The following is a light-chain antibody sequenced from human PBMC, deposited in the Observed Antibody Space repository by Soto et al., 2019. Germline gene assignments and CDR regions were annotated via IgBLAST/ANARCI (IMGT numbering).Light chain of an antibody. CDR2: DDF. CDR3: QSYDSSLSGFV. Sequence: QSVLTQPPSVSGAPGQRVTISCTGSSSNFGSGYDVHWYQQLPGTAPKLLIYDDFNRPSGVPDRFSGSKSGTSASLAITGLQAEDETDYYCQSYDSSLSGFVFGTGTKSPS. J-gene: IGLJ1*01. CDR1: SSNFGSGYD. V-gene: IGLV1-40*01.